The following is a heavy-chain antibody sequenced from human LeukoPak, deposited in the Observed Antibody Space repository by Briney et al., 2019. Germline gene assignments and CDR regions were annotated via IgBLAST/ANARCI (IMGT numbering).Heavy chain of an antibody. V-gene: IGHV4-38-2*02. CDR1: SYSISSDYY. Sequence: SETLSLTCTVSSYSISSDYYWGWIRQPPGKGLEWIGSIFHRGTTYYNPSLKSRVTISVDTSKNQFSLKLSSVTAADTAVYYCARLRVRGYGYGPWEGPTWLDYWGQGTLVTVSS. J-gene: IGHJ4*02. CDR2: IFHRGTT. CDR3: ARLRVRGYGYGPWEGPTWLDY. D-gene: IGHD5-18*01.